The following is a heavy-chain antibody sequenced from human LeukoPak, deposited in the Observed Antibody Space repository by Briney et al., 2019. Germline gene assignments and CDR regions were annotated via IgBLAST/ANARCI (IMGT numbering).Heavy chain of an antibody. CDR1: GFTYRIYE. V-gene: IGHV3-48*03. CDR2: ICSRGSTI. D-gene: IGHD3-22*01. J-gene: IGHJ4*02. CDR3: AKVQYYYDSSGPNIDY. Sequence: GGSLTLSCAASGFTYRIYEMNGVPHAPGKGLEWVSFICSRGSTIYYAYSVKGRFTISRDNSKNTLYLQMNSLRAEDTAVYYCAKVQYYYDSSGPNIDYWGQGTLVTVSS.